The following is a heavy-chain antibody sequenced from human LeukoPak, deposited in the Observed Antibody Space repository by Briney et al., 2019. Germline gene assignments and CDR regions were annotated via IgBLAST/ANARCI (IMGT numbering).Heavy chain of an antibody. V-gene: IGHV4-30-2*01. J-gene: IGHJ5*02. Sequence: SETLSLTCAVSGGSISSGGYSWSWIRQPPGKGLEWIGYIYHSGSTYYNPSLKSRVTISVDRSKNQFSLKLSSVPAADTAVYYCARLSKVAATSWFDPWGQGTLVTVSS. CDR1: GGSISSGGYS. CDR2: IYHSGST. D-gene: IGHD2-15*01. CDR3: ARLSKVAATSWFDP.